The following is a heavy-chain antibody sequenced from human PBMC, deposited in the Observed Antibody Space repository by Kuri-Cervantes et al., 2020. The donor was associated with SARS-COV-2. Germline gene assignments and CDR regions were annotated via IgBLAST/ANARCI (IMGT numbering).Heavy chain of an antibody. J-gene: IGHJ4*02. D-gene: IGHD2/OR15-2a*01. CDR2: VKGGERDA. V-gene: IGHV3-74*01. CDR1: GFTFSSYW. Sequence: GGSLRLSCAASGFTFSSYWMHWVRQAPGKGLVWVSRVKGGERDAYYADSVKDRFTISSDSAKNMVYLEMDSLRAEDTAVYYCVRDRTTWDWGQGTLVTVSS. CDR3: VRDRTTWD.